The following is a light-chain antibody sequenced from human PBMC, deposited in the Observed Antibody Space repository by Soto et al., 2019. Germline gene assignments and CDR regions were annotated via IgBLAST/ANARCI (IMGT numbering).Light chain of an antibody. J-gene: IGKJ5*01. CDR3: QQRSVWPIT. V-gene: IGKV3-15*01. Sequence: PATLSVSPGEGATLSCRVSQSIRSNLAWYQQRPGRAPRLLMYGASTRADGIPARFTGSGSGTEFTLTISSLQSEDFAVYYCQQRSVWPITFGQGTRLEIK. CDR2: GAS. CDR1: QSIRSN.